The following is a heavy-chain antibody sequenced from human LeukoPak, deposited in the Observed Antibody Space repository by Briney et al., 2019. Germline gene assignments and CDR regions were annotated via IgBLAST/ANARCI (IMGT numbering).Heavy chain of an antibody. CDR2: ISGSGGST. Sequence: GGSLRLSCAASGFTFSSYAMSWVRQAPGKGLEWVSAISGSGGSTYYADSVKGRFTISRDNSKNTLYLQMNSLRAEDTAVYYCAKVAYYDFWSGYSPQDYWGQGTLVTVSS. V-gene: IGHV3-23*01. CDR3: AKVAYYDFWSGYSPQDY. D-gene: IGHD3-3*01. CDR1: GFTFSSYA. J-gene: IGHJ4*02.